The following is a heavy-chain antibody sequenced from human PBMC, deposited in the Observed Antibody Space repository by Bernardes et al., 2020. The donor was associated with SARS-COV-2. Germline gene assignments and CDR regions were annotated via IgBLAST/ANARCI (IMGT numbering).Heavy chain of an antibody. D-gene: IGHD3-9*01. CDR1: GGSISSYY. J-gene: IGHJ4*02. CDR3: AREGARNYDILTGYTRPYYFDS. CDR2: IYYSGST. V-gene: IGHV4-59*01. Sequence: SEPLSLTCTVSGGSISSYYWSWIRQPPGKGLEWIGYIYYSGSTNYNPSLKSRVTISVDTSKNQFSLKLSSVTAADTAVYYCAREGARNYDILTGYTRPYYFDSWGQGTLVTVSS.